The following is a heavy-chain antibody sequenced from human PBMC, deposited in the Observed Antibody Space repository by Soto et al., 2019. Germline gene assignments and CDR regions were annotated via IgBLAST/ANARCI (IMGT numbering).Heavy chain of an antibody. V-gene: IGHV4-34*01. J-gene: IGHJ6*03. D-gene: IGHD2-21*02. Sequence: SSETLSLTCAVYGGSFSGYYWSWIRQPPGKGLEWIGEINHSGSTNYNPSLKSRVTISVDTSKNQFSLKLSSVTAADTAVYYCARGPLVPDYYYMDVWGKGTTVTVS. CDR3: ARGPLVPDYYYMDV. CDR2: INHSGST. CDR1: GGSFSGYY.